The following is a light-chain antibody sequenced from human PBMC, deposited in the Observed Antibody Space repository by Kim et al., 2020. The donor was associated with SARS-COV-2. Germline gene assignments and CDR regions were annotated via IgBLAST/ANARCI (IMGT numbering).Light chain of an antibody. Sequence: LSLSPRERATHACRASQSVSSYVAWYQQKPGQAPRLLIYDASNRATGIPARFSGSGSGTDFTLTISSLEPEDFAVYYCQQRSNWPSFGQGTKLEI. V-gene: IGKV3-11*01. J-gene: IGKJ2*03. CDR1: QSVSSY. CDR3: QQRSNWPS. CDR2: DAS.